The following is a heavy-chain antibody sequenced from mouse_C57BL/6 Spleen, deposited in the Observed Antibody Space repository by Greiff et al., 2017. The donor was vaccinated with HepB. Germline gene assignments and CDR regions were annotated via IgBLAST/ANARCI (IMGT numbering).Heavy chain of an antibody. J-gene: IGHJ2*01. D-gene: IGHD1-1*01. CDR1: GFNIKNTY. Sequence: EVQLQQSVAELVRPGASVKLSCTASGFNIKNTYMHWVKQRPEQGLEWIGRIDPANGNTKYAPKFQGKATITADTSSNTAYLQLSSLTSEDTAIYYCVRYYYGSSYEDYFDYWGQGTTLTVSS. CDR3: VRYYYGSSYEDYFDY. V-gene: IGHV14-3*01. CDR2: IDPANGNT.